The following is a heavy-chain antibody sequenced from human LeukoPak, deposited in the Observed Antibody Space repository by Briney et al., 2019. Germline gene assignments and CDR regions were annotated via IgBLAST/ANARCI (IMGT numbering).Heavy chain of an antibody. CDR1: GYTFTGYY. CDR2: INPNSGGT. Sequence: ASVKVSCKASGYTFTGYYMHWVRQAPGQGLEWMGWINPNSGGTNYAQKFQGRVTMTRDTTISTAYMELSRLRSDDTAIYYCASSTSGWYVYFHHWGQGTLVTVSS. CDR3: ASSTSGWYVYFHH. V-gene: IGHV1-2*02. J-gene: IGHJ1*01. D-gene: IGHD6-19*01.